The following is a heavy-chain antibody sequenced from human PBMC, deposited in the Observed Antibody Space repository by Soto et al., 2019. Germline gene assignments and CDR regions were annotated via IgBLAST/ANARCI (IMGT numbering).Heavy chain of an antibody. V-gene: IGHV3-30*18. CDR1: GFTFNTFG. Sequence: GGSLRLSCTASGFTFNTFGMHWVRQAPGKGLEWVAVISYDGSDKYYSDSVRGRFTISRDNSMNTLYLQMNSLRTEDTAVYYCAKSPNFYCSSYHCYKYYFDYWGQGTLVTVSS. D-gene: IGHD2-2*01. CDR2: ISYDGSDK. CDR3: AKSPNFYCSSYHCYKYYFDY. J-gene: IGHJ4*02.